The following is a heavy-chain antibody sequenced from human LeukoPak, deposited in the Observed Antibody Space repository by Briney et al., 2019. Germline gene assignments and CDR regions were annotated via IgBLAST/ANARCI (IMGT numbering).Heavy chain of an antibody. CDR3: AKDRWLGGTSSFDY. V-gene: IGHV3-23*01. CDR2: VNAGGGPT. D-gene: IGHD1-26*01. CDR1: GFTFGSYA. Sequence: GGSLRRSCAASGFTFGSYAMSWVRQAPGRGLEWVSGVNAGGGPTYYADSVKGRFTISRDNFKNTLYLQMDSLRAEDTALYYCAKDRWLGGTSSFDYWGQGTLLTVSS. J-gene: IGHJ4*02.